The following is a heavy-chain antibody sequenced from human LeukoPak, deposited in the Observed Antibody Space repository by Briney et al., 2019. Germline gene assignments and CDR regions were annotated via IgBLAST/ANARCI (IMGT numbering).Heavy chain of an antibody. J-gene: IGHJ4*02. Sequence: GASVKVSCKASGYTFTGYYMHWVRQAPGQGLEWMGWINPNSGGTNYAQKFQGRVTMTRDTSISTAYMDLSRLRSDDTAVYYCARDAYTMVRGYHNPPGYWGQGTLVTVSS. CDR2: INPNSGGT. CDR1: GYTFTGYY. CDR3: ARDAYTMVRGYHNPPGY. D-gene: IGHD3-10*01. V-gene: IGHV1-2*02.